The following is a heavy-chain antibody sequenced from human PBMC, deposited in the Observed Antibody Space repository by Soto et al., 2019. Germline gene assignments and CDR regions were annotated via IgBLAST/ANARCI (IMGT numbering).Heavy chain of an antibody. V-gene: IGHV4-59*11. J-gene: IGHJ4*02. CDR3: ARASLYSEY. Sequence: QVHLQESGPGRLKPSETLSLTCTVSCGSINNHYWRWIRQPPAKGLECIGYIYYTGSTNYNPSLKSRVTMSADTSKNHCSLNLTSLTTADTAIYYCARASLYSEYWGQGTLVTVAS. D-gene: IGHD2-15*01. CDR2: IYYTGST. CDR1: CGSINNHY.